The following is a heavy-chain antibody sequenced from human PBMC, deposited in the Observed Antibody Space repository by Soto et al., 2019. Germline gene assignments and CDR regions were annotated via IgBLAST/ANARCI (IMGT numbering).Heavy chain of an antibody. CDR2: ISVSGGST. D-gene: IGHD1-26*01. J-gene: IGHJ5*02. Sequence: GGSLRLSCAASGFTFSSYAMSWVRQAPEKGLEWVSAISVSGGSTYYADSVKGRFTISRDNSKNTLYLQMNSLRAEDTAVYYCASPSGSSPTNWFDPWGQGTLVTVSS. CDR3: ASPSGSSPTNWFDP. CDR1: GFTFSSYA. V-gene: IGHV3-23*01.